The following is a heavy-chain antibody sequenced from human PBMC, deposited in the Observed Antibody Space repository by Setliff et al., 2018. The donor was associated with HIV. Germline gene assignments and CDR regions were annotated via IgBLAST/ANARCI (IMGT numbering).Heavy chain of an antibody. V-gene: IGHV1-18*01. CDR3: AALTGVKSFDFLEYLLYDY. Sequence: ASVKVSCKASGYNFRYYGISWVRQARGQGLEWMGWISAHTGNTDYAQKLKGRVTMTTDTSRNTAYMELRNLRSDDTAVYYCAALTGVKSFDFLEYLLYDYWGQGTQVTVSS. J-gene: IGHJ4*02. CDR1: GYNFRYYG. D-gene: IGHD3-3*01. CDR2: ISAHTGNT.